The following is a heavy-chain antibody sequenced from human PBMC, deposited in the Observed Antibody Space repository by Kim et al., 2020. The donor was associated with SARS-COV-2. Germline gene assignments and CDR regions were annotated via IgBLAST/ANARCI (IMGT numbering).Heavy chain of an antibody. D-gene: IGHD3-22*01. CDR1: GGSISSGDYS. V-gene: IGHV4-30-4*01. Sequence: SETLSLTCTVSGGSISSGDYSWSWIRQPPGKGLEWIGYIYYSGTTYYNPSLKSRVSISVDTSKNQFSLKLSSVTAADTAVYYCVRSAYYYDSRGYLVGPGGPDYWGQGTLVTVSS. J-gene: IGHJ4*02. CDR2: IYYSGTT. CDR3: VRSAYYYDSRGYLVGPGGPDY.